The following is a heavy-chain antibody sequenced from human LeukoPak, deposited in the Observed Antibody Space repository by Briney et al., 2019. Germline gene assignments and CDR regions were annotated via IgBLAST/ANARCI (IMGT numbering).Heavy chain of an antibody. Sequence: PGGSLRLSCAASGFTFSSYAMSWVRQAPGKGLEWVSAISGSGGSTYYADSVKGRFTISRDNSKNTLYLQINSLRAEDTAVYYCAKVSGYDFGPFDYWGQGTLVTVSS. CDR1: GFTFSSYA. D-gene: IGHD5-12*01. V-gene: IGHV3-23*01. CDR3: AKVSGYDFGPFDY. J-gene: IGHJ4*02. CDR2: ISGSGGST.